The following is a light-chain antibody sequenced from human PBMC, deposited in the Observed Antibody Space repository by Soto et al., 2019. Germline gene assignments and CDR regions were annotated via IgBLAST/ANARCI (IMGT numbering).Light chain of an antibody. J-gene: IGLJ1*01. CDR3: SSYAGSNNYV. V-gene: IGLV2-8*01. CDR1: SSDVGGYNY. Sequence: QSALTQPPSASGSHGQSVSISCTGTSSDVGGYNYVSWYQQHPGKAPKLMIYEVSKRPSGVPDRFSGSKSGNTASLTVSGLQAEDEDDYNCSSYAGSNNYVFGTGTKLNVL. CDR2: EVS.